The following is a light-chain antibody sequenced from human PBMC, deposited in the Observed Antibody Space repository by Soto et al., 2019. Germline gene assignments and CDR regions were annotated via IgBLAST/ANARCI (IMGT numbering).Light chain of an antibody. J-gene: IGKJ5*01. Sequence: DIQMTQSPSSLSASVGDRVTITCRASQSISSYLNWYQQKPGKAPKLLIYAASSLQSGVPSRFSGSGSGTDITLTIISLQPEDFETYYCQQSYSTPRTFGQGTRLKIK. CDR1: QSISSY. V-gene: IGKV1-39*01. CDR3: QQSYSTPRT. CDR2: AAS.